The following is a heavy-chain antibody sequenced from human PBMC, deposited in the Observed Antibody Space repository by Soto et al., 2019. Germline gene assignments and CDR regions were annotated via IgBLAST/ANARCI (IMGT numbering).Heavy chain of an antibody. CDR1: GYTFTGYY. CDR3: ARAPFDSHLKHYYMDV. Sequence: GASVKVSFKASGYTFTGYYMHWVRQAPGQGLEWMGWINPNSGGTNYAQKFQGWVTMTRDTSISTAYMELSRLRSDDTAVYYCARAPFDSHLKHYYMDVWGKGTTVTVSS. D-gene: IGHD3-9*01. V-gene: IGHV1-2*04. J-gene: IGHJ6*03. CDR2: INPNSGGT.